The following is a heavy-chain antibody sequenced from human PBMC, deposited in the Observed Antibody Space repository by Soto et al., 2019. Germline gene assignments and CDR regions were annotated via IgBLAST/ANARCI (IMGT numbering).Heavy chain of an antibody. J-gene: IGHJ2*01. Sequence: QVQLQESGPGLVKPSETLSLTCTVSGDSISNVYWSCIRQPAGKGLDSMGRVSASARTNYNPCLQSRVTTSLDTSKNQFSLRLTSVSAADTAVYFCATGMGRYLDLWGRGTLVIVSS. CDR3: ATGMGRYLDL. D-gene: IGHD2-8*01. V-gene: IGHV4-4*07. CDR1: GDSISNVY. CDR2: VSASART.